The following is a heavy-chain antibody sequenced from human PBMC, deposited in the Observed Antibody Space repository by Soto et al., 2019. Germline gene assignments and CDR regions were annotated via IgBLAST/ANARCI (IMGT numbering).Heavy chain of an antibody. V-gene: IGHV4-61*01. Sequence: PSETMSLTCPVSGGSVSSGSHYLPWFRQSPEKGLEWIGYMHYTGFSHYNPSLKSRLTISVDRSKNQFTLQLTSVTVEGTAVYYCATSYYNAGYTYWGQGTQVTVSS. CDR1: GGSVSSGSHY. CDR2: MHYTGFS. D-gene: IGHD3-10*01. J-gene: IGHJ4*02. CDR3: ATSYYNAGYTY.